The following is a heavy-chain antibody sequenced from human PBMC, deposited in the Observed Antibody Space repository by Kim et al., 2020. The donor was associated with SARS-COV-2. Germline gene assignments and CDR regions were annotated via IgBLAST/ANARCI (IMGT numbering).Heavy chain of an antibody. CDR2: INPNGGET. J-gene: IGHJ1*01. CDR3: ARDSYPDF. Sequence: ASVKVSCKASGYTFNGHYIHWVRQAPGQGLEWMGWINPNGGETKYAQKFHGRATMTRDMSTNTAYVELYSLSFDDTAVYYCARDSYPDFWGLGTLVNVS. CDR1: GYTFNGHY. D-gene: IGHD3-10*01. V-gene: IGHV1-2*02.